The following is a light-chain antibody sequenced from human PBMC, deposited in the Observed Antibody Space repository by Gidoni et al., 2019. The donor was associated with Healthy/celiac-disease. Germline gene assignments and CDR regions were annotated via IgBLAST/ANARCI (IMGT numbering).Light chain of an antibody. V-gene: IGKV3-11*01. CDR3: QQRSNWPRT. J-gene: IGKJ1*01. Sequence: EIVLTQSPATLSLSPGERATLSCRASQSVSSYLACDQQKPGQAPRLLIYAASNSATGIPARFSGRGSGTDFTLTISSLEPEDFAVYYCQQRSNWPRTFGQGTKVEIK. CDR2: AAS. CDR1: QSVSSY.